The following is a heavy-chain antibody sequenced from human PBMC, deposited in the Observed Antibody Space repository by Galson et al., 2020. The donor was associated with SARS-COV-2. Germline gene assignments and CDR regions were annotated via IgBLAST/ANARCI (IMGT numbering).Heavy chain of an antibody. CDR2: ISAYNGNT. D-gene: IGHD3-3*01. CDR1: GYTFTSYG. J-gene: IGHJ6*02. V-gene: IGHV1-18*01. CDR3: ARGTEITIFGVVYYYYGMDV. Sequence: ASVKVSCKASGYTFTSYGISWVRQAPGQGLEWMGWISAYNGNTNYAQKLQGRVTMTTDTSTSTAYMELRSLRSDDTAVYYCARGTEITIFGVVYYYYGMDVWGQGTTVTVSS.